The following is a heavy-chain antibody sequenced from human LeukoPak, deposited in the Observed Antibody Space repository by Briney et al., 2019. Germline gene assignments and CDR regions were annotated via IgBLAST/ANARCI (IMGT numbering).Heavy chain of an antibody. Sequence: GGSLRLSCAASGFTFSNYGMHWVRQAPGKGLEWVAVMASDGSNKNYADSVKGRFTISRDNSKNTLYLQMNSLRVEDTAVYYCAKSWNYYDSSGDDALDIWGQGTMVTVSS. V-gene: IGHV3-30*18. D-gene: IGHD3-22*01. CDR2: MASDGSNK. CDR3: AKSWNYYDSSGDDALDI. J-gene: IGHJ3*02. CDR1: GFTFSNYG.